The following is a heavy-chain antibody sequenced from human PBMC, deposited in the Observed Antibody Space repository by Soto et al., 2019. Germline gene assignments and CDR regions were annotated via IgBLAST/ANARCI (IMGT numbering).Heavy chain of an antibody. Sequence: PGGSLRLSCAASGFTFSSYGMHWVRQAPGKGLEWVAVISYDGSNKYYADSVKGRFTISRDNSKNTLYLQMNSLRAEDTAVYYCAKVIRVYGSGSYKRDYYYGMDAWGQGTTVTVSS. CDR3: AKVIRVYGSGSYKRDYYYGMDA. CDR2: ISYDGSNK. D-gene: IGHD3-10*01. V-gene: IGHV3-30*18. J-gene: IGHJ6*02. CDR1: GFTFSSYG.